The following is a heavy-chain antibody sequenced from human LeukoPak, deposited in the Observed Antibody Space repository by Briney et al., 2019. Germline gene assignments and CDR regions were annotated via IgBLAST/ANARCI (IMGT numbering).Heavy chain of an antibody. D-gene: IGHD3-10*01. V-gene: IGHV3-64*01. CDR2: ISSNGGST. J-gene: IGHJ4*02. CDR1: GFTFSSYA. CDR3: ARGPQFSYYYGSGSYSPFDY. Sequence: GGSLRLSCAASGFTFSSYAMHWVRQAPGKGLEYVSAISSNGGSTYYANSVKGRFTISGDNSKNTLYLQMGSLRAEDMAVYYCARGPQFSYYYGSGSYSPFDYWGQGTLVTVSS.